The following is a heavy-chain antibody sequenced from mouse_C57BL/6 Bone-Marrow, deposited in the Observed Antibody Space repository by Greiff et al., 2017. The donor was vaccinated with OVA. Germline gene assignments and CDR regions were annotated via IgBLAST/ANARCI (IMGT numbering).Heavy chain of an antibody. J-gene: IGHJ1*03. V-gene: IGHV1-20*01. CDR3: ARSPLITTVVAGDWYFDV. D-gene: IGHD1-1*01. Sequence: VQLQQSGPELVKPGDSVKISCKASGYSFTGYFMNWVMQSHGKSLEWIGRINPYNGDTFYNQKFKGKATLTVDKSSSTAHMELRSLTSEDSAVYYCARSPLITTVVAGDWYFDVWGTGTTVTVSS. CDR2: INPYNGDT. CDR1: GYSFTGYF.